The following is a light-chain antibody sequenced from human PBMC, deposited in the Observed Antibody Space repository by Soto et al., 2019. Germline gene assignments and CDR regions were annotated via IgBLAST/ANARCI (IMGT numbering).Light chain of an antibody. V-gene: IGLV2-8*01. Sequence: QSALTQPPSASGSPGQSVTISCTGTSSDVGGYNYVSWYQQHPGKARKLMIYEVSKRPSGVPDRFSGSKSGNTASLTVSGLQAEDEADYYCSSYAGSNNWVVFGGGTKLTVL. CDR2: EVS. CDR3: SSYAGSNNWVV. CDR1: SSDVGGYNY. J-gene: IGLJ2*01.